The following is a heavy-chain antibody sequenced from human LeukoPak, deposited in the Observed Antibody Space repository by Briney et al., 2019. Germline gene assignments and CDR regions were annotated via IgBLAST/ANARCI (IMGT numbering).Heavy chain of an antibody. V-gene: IGHV3-33*01. D-gene: IGHD6-13*01. CDR1: GFTFSSYG. CDR2: IWYDGSNK. J-gene: IGHJ6*02. Sequence: PGGSLRLSCAASGFTFSSYGMHWVRQAPGKGLEWVAVIWYDGSNKYYADSVKGRFTISRDNSKNTLYLQMNSLRAEDTAVYYCAREGYSSSWYSPPYYYYGMDVWGQGTLVTVSS. CDR3: AREGYSSSWYSPPYYYYGMDV.